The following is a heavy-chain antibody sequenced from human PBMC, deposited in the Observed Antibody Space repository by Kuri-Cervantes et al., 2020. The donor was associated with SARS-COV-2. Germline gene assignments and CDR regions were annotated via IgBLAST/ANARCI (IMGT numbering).Heavy chain of an antibody. CDR1: GFTFSSYW. D-gene: IGHD3-3*01. CDR3: AKDLYDFWSGSTFDY. J-gene: IGHJ4*02. Sequence: GESLKISCAASGFTFSSYWMSWVRQAPGKGLEWVANIKQDGSEKYYVDSVKGRFTISRDNAKNSLYLQMNSLRTEDTALYYCAKDLYDFWSGSTFDYWGQGTLVTVSS. CDR2: IKQDGSEK. V-gene: IGHV3-7*05.